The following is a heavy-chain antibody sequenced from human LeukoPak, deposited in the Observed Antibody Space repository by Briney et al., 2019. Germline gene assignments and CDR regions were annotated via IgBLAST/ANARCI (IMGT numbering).Heavy chain of an antibody. CDR3: ARPLIADGAFDI. V-gene: IGHV3-21*01. D-gene: IGHD2-21*01. CDR1: GFAFTSYT. CDR2: ISSSGSYI. J-gene: IGHJ3*02. Sequence: KTGGPLRLSCAASGFAFTSYTMNWVRQAPGKGLEWVSDISSSGSYIDYADSVKGRFTISRDNAKNSLFLHMNSLRAEDTAVYYCARPLIADGAFDIWGQGTMVTVSS.